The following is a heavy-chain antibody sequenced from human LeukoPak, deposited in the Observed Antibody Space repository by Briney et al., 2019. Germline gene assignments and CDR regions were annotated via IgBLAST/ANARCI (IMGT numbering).Heavy chain of an antibody. CDR3: ARGQVHLGSQGVDAFDX. CDR2: IIPIFGTA. J-gene: IGHJ3*01. V-gene: IGHV1-69*05. CDR1: GGTFSSYA. D-gene: IGHD2-15*01. Sequence: SVKVSCKASGGTFSSYAISWVRQAPGQGLEWMGGIIPIFGTANYAQKFQGRVTITTDESTSTAYMELSSLRSEDTAVYYFARGQVHLGSQGVDAFDXWGQGTMVT.